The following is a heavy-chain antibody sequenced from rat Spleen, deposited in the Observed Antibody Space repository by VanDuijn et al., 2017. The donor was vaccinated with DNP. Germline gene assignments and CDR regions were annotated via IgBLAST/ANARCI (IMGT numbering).Heavy chain of an antibody. CDR1: GFTFSNYY. Sequence: EVQLVESGGGLVQPGRSLKLSCAASGFTFSNYYMAWVRQAPTKGLEWVASISPSGGSDYYRDSVKGRFTVSRDYAKSTLYLQMDSLRSEDTATYYCARGSGTYYWYFDFWGPGTMVTVSS. V-gene: IGHV5-25*01. J-gene: IGHJ1*01. CDR3: ARGSGTYYWYFDF. CDR2: ISPSGGSD. D-gene: IGHD5-1*01.